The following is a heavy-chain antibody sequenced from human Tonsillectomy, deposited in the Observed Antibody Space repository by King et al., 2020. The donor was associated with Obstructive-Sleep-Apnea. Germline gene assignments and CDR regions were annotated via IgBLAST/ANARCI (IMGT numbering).Heavy chain of an antibody. Sequence: VQLVESGGGLVQPGGSLRLSCAASGFTFSKYAMNWVRQVPGKGLEWGSSISGSGAYTYYADSVKGRFTISRDHSKTTLYLQMSSLRAEDTAVYYCAKSPGYCSTTSCYLHLDYWGQGTLVTVSS. CDR3: AKSPGYCSTTSCYLHLDY. CDR1: GFTFSKYA. V-gene: IGHV3-23*04. CDR2: ISGSGAYT. J-gene: IGHJ4*02. D-gene: IGHD2-2*01.